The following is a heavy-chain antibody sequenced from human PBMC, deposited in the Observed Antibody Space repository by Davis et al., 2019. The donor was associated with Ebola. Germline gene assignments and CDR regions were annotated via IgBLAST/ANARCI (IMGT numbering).Heavy chain of an antibody. V-gene: IGHV1-18*01. J-gene: IGHJ4*02. D-gene: IGHD2-15*01. Sequence: ASVKVSCKSSGYTFTRYGISWVRQAPGEGPEWMGWISGHSDNPKYAPKVQDRVTMTTDRSTNTAFFELRSLRSDDTAVYYCARVVDTWRVVDDYWGQGTLVTVSS. CDR2: ISGHSDNP. CDR1: GYTFTRYG. CDR3: ARVVDTWRVVDDY.